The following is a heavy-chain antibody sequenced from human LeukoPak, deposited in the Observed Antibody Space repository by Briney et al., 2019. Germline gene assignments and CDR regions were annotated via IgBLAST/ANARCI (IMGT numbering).Heavy chain of an antibody. CDR1: GGSINSGSYY. J-gene: IGHJ5*02. Sequence: SQTLSLTCTVPGGSINSGSYYWSWIRQPGGKGLEWIERIYTSGSTNNNPSGESRLTISATTAKNQFSLKVRSVTAADTAVYYGARDWGFQGLDPWGQGTLVTVS. V-gene: IGHV4-61*02. D-gene: IGHD3-16*01. CDR3: ARDWGFQGLDP. CDR2: IYTSGST.